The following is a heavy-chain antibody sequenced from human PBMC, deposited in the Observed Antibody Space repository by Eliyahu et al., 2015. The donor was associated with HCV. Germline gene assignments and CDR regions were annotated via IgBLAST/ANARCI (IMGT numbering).Heavy chain of an antibody. CDR1: GDSVSNGFYY. V-gene: IGHV4-39*01. Sequence: QLQLQESGPGLLKPSETLSLTCTVSGDSVSNGFYYWAWIRQPPGKRLEWIGNIYYIGTTFYNPSFRSRVSMSVDKSKNQFSLTLTSVTASDTAIYFCAKNSTWNGAFETWGQGRVVIVSS. CDR3: AKNSTWNGAFET. D-gene: IGHD3-3*01. J-gene: IGHJ3*02. CDR2: IYYIGTT.